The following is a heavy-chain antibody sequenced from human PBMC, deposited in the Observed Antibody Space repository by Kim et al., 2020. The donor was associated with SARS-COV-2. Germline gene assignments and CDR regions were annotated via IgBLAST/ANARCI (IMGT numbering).Heavy chain of an antibody. CDR3: SCSRQLGCTITDY. V-gene: IGHV4-34*01. Sequence: SETLSLTCTVYGGSFSGYYWYWFCKPQGPGMEWVWIVNHSGSTNSYPTLYSRITFSVAVSTNQIQLSLRFVSVADTAVSYCSCSRQLGCTITDYWVQG. J-gene: IGHJ4*02. D-gene: IGHD1-1*01. CDR1: GGSFSGYY. CDR2: VNHSGST.